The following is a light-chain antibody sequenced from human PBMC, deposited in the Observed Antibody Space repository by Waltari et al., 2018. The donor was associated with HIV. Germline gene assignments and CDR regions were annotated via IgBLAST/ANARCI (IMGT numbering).Light chain of an antibody. CDR3: QQYGSSPLT. CDR1: QSVTSSF. Sequence: EIVLTQSPGTLSLSPGGRATLSCRASQSVTSSFLSWYQQKPGQAPRLLIYGASSRATGIPDRFSGGGSGTDFTLTISRLEPEDFAVYYCQQYGSSPLTFGGGTKVDIK. J-gene: IGKJ4*01. V-gene: IGKV3-20*01. CDR2: GAS.